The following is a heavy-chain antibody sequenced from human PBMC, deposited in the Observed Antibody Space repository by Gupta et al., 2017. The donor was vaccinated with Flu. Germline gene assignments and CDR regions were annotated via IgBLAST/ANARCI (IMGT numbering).Heavy chain of an antibody. Sequence: EGLLVESGGGLVKPGGSLRLSRAASGFTFSNAWMSWVRQAPGKGLQWVGRIRSKFDCGTKDFASHVKGRFTISRKDSKNSLYLQMNSLKTDDTAVYYRATDNTLYDSGPYFDKWGQGTLVTVSS. CDR1: GFTFSNAW. CDR3: ATDNTLYDSGPYFDK. J-gene: IGHJ4*02. CDR2: IRSKFDCGTK. D-gene: IGHD5/OR15-5a*01. V-gene: IGHV3-15*01.